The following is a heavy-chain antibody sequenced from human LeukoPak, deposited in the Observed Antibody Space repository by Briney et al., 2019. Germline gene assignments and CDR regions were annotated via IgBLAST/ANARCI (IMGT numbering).Heavy chain of an antibody. CDR2: ISSSSHYI. CDR3: ATSEYDAFDI. V-gene: IGHV3-21*01. D-gene: IGHD2/OR15-2a*01. Sequence: NPGGSLRLSCAASGFTFSSYSMNWVRQAPGKGLEWVSSISSSSHYISYADSVKGRFTISRDNAKNSLFLQMNSLRAEDTAVYYCATSEYDAFDIWGQGTMVTVSS. J-gene: IGHJ3*02. CDR1: GFTFSSYS.